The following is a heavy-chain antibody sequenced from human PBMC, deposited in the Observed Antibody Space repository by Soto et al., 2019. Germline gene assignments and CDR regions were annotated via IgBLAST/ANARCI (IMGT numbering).Heavy chain of an antibody. J-gene: IGHJ4*02. Sequence: SETLSLTCAVYGGSFSSYHWSWIRQTPGKGLEWIGEINHLTATNYNPSLKSRVIISLDTPKNQFSLKLSSVTAADTAVYYCARGYDTALAPIFWGQGILVTVSS. D-gene: IGHD5-18*01. CDR3: ARGYDTALAPIF. V-gene: IGHV4-34*01. CDR1: GGSFSSYH. CDR2: INHLTAT.